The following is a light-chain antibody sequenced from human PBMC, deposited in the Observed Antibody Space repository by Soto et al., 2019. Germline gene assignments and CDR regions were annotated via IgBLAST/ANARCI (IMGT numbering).Light chain of an antibody. CDR2: DAS. J-gene: IGKJ4*01. V-gene: IGKV3-11*01. CDR1: QSITSS. CDR3: QQRGNWPSLT. Sequence: EIVMTQSPAALSVYPGERATLSCRASQSITSSLAWYQQKPGQAPRLLIYDASNRATGIPARFSGSGSGTDFTLTISSLEPEDFAVYYCQQRGNWPSLTFGGGTKVDIK.